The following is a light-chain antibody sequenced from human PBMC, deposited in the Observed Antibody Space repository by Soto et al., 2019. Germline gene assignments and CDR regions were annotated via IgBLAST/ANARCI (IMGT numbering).Light chain of an antibody. CDR3: QQIYSTPYT. V-gene: IGKV1-39*01. CDR1: QSIYSY. CDR2: GAS. J-gene: IGKJ2*01. Sequence: DIQMTQSPSSLSASVGDRVTITCRAIQSIYSYLNWYQQKPGEAPKLLVYGASTLQSGVPSRFSGTRSGTAFTLTISSLQPDDFATYYCQQIYSTPYTLGQATKVDSK.